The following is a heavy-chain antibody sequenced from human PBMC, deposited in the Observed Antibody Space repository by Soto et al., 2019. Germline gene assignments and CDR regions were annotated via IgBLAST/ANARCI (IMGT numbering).Heavy chain of an antibody. CDR3: ARYQLLYGYYHYFMDV. CDR2: INPNSGGT. D-gene: IGHD2-2*02. J-gene: IGHJ6*03. V-gene: IGHV1-2*06. CDR1: GYIFTDYY. Sequence: ASVKVSCKASGYIFTDYYMHWVRQAPGQELGWMGRINPNSGGTNYAQKFQGRVTMTTDTSTSTAYMELRSLRSDDTAVYYCARYQLLYGYYHYFMDVWGKGSTVIVSS.